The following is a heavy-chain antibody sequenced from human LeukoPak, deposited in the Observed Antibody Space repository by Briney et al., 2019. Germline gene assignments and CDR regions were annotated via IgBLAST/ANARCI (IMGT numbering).Heavy chain of an antibody. V-gene: IGHV3-21*01. CDR1: GFSFSDYA. Sequence: GGSLRLSCAASGFSFSDYAMDWVRQAPGKGLERVSAISSNSAYIFYADSVEGRFTISRDNAKSSVSLQMNSLRDDDTAVYYCARIFRYQLIDYYALDVWGQGTTVTVSS. J-gene: IGHJ6*02. D-gene: IGHD2-2*01. CDR2: ISSNSAYI. CDR3: ARIFRYQLIDYYALDV.